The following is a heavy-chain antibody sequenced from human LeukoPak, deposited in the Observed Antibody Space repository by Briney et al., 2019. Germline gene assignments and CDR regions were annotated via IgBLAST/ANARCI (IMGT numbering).Heavy chain of an antibody. CDR1: GFTFSSYS. CDR3: ASLSSSDWYGDY. D-gene: IGHD6-19*01. Sequence: PGGSLRLSCAASGFTFSSYSMNWVRQAPGKGLEWVSSISSSSYICYADSVKGRFTISRDNAENSLYLQMSSLGDDDTAVYYCASLSSSDWYGDYWGQGTLVTVSS. J-gene: IGHJ4*02. V-gene: IGHV3-21*01. CDR2: ISSSSYI.